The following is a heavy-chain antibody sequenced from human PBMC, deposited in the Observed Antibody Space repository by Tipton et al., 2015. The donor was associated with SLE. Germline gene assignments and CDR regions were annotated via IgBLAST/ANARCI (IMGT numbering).Heavy chain of an antibody. CDR2: INSDGSTT. CDR1: GFTFSSYW. V-gene: IGHV3-74*01. J-gene: IGHJ6*02. CDR3: AREVVVPAAIRDSYIMAV. D-gene: IGHD2-2*01. Sequence: SLRLSCAASGFTFSSYWMHWVRQAPGKGLVWVSHINSDGSTTSHADSVKGRFTISRDNAKNTLYLQMNSLRVEDTAVYFCAREVVVPAAIRDSYIMAVWGQGTTVTVSS.